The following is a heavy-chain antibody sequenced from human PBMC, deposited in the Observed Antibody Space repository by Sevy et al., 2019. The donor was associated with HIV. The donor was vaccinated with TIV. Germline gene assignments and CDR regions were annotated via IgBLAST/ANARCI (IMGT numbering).Heavy chain of an antibody. CDR1: GFTVSSNY. CDR2: IYGGDST. V-gene: IGHV3-53*01. J-gene: IGHJ6*04. D-gene: IGHD5-18*01. Sequence: GGSLRLSCAASGFTVSSNYMSWVRQAPGKGLEWVSVIYGGDSTYYADSVKGRFTISRDNSKNTLYLQMNSLRAEDTAVYYCAKDQDTAMVPDVWGKGTTVTVSS. CDR3: AKDQDTAMVPDV.